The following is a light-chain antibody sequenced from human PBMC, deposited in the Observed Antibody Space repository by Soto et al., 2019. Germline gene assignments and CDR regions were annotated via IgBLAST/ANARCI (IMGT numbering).Light chain of an antibody. J-gene: IGLJ1*01. V-gene: IGLV2-23*01. CDR1: RSHVGSYDL. CDR3: CSFAGSGTFV. Sequence: QSVLTQPVSVSGSPGQTITISCTRTRSHVGSYDLVSWYQQPPGKAPKLMIYEDTKRPSGISTRFSGSKSGNAASLTISGCQAEDEADYYCCSFAGSGTFVFGTGTKLTGL. CDR2: EDT.